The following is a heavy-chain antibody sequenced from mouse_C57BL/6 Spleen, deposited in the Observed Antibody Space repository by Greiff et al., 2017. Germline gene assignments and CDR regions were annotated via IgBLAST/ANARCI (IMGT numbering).Heavy chain of an antibody. CDR2: ISSGGSYT. J-gene: IGHJ2*01. D-gene: IGHD3-1*01. V-gene: IGHV5-6*01. CDR1: GFTFSNYG. CDR3: ARHEDGPFDY. Sequence: EVHLVESGGDLVKPGGSLKLSCAASGFTFSNYGMSWVRQTPDKRLEWVATISSGGSYTYYPDSVKGRFTISRDNAKNTLYLQMSSLKSEDTAMYYCARHEDGPFDYWGQGTTLTVSS.